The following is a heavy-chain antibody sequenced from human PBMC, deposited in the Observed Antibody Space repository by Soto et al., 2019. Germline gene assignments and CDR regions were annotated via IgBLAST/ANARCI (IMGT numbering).Heavy chain of an antibody. Sequence: SVKVSCKASGGTFSSYAISWVRQAPGQGLEWMGGIIPIFGTANYAQKFQGRVTITADESTSTAYMELSSLRSEDTAVYYCARVSPPYYYDSSGSTRGHNWFDPWGQGTLVTVSS. CDR3: ARVSPPYYYDSSGSTRGHNWFDP. CDR2: IIPIFGTA. D-gene: IGHD3-22*01. V-gene: IGHV1-69*13. CDR1: GGTFSSYA. J-gene: IGHJ5*02.